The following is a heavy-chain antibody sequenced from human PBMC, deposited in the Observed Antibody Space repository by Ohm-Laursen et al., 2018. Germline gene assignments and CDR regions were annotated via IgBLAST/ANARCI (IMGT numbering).Heavy chain of an antibody. CDR3: ARSSRIQLWPRRAFDI. CDR2: INHSGST. CDR1: GNSINTYY. J-gene: IGHJ3*02. D-gene: IGHD5-18*01. V-gene: IGHV4-34*01. Sequence: SDTLSLTCTVSGNSINTYYWSWIRQPPGKGLEWIGEINHSGSTNYNPSLKSRVTISVDTSKNQFSLKLSSVTAADTAVYYCARSSRIQLWPRRAFDIWGQGTMVTVSS.